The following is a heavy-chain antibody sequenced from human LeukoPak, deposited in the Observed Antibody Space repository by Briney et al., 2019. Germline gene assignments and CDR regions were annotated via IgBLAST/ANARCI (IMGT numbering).Heavy chain of an antibody. V-gene: IGHV1-2*02. J-gene: IGHJ4*02. CDR2: INPNSGGT. CDR1: GYTFTGYY. CDR3: AREGPHQFWSAPDV. Sequence: ASVKVSCKASGYTFTGYYMHWVRQAPGQGLEWMGWINPNSGGTNYAQKFQGRVTMTRDTSISTAYMELSRLRSDDTAVYYCAREGPHQFWSAPDVWGQGTLVTVSS. D-gene: IGHD3-3*01.